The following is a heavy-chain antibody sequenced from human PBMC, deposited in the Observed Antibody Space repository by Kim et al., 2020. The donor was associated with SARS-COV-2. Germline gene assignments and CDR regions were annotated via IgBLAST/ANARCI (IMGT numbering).Heavy chain of an antibody. Sequence: ASVKVSCKASGYTFTGYYMHWVRQAPGQGLEWIGRINPNSGGTNYAQKFQGRVTMTRATSISTAYMELSRLRSDDTALSYCSRMSGSSGFAAFDYRGHGT. J-gene: IGHJ5*01. CDR3: SRMSGSSGFAAFDY. CDR2: INPNSGGT. V-gene: IGHV1-2*06. CDR1: GYTFTGYY. D-gene: IGHD6-19*01.